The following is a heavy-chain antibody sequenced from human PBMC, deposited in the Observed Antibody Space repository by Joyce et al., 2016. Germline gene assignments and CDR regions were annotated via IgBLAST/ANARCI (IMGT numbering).Heavy chain of an antibody. J-gene: IGHJ4*02. CDR3: AKEEDIVVVPAASSY. V-gene: IGHV3-23*01. CDR2: SSGSGDST. D-gene: IGHD2-2*01. CDR1: GFTFTNYA. Sequence: EVQLLESGGGLVQPGGSLRLSCAASGFTFTNYAMTWVRQGPGKGLEWVSGSSGSGDSTHYADSVKGRFTISRDNSKNTLYLQMKSLRAEDTAVYYCAKEEDIVVVPAASSYWGQGTLVTVSS.